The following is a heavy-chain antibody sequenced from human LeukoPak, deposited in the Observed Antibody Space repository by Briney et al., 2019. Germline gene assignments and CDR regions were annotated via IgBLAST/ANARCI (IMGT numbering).Heavy chain of an antibody. CDR2: ISGSGGSA. D-gene: IGHD3-9*01. CDR1: GFTFRSHA. CDR3: AKSAYYDILTGYYPFEY. J-gene: IGHJ4*02. Sequence: GGSLRLSCAASGFTFRSHAMSWVRQAPGKGLEWVSGISGSGGSAYYADSVKGRSTISRDNSKNTLYLQMNSLRDEDTAVYYCAKSAYYDILTGYYPFEYWGQGTLVTVSS. V-gene: IGHV3-23*01.